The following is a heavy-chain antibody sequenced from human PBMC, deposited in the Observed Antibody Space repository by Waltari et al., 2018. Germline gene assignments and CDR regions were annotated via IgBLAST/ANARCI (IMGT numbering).Heavy chain of an antibody. CDR3: ARAPQPYYFDY. CDR1: GYTFTSYY. J-gene: IGHJ4*02. Sequence: QVQLVQSGAEVKKPGASVKVSCKASGYTFTSYYMHWVRQAPGQGLEWMGRINPSGGSTSYAQKFQGRVTMTRDTSTSTVYMELSSLRSEDTAVYYCARAPQPYYFDYWGQGTLVTVSS. V-gene: IGHV1-46*01. CDR2: INPSGGST.